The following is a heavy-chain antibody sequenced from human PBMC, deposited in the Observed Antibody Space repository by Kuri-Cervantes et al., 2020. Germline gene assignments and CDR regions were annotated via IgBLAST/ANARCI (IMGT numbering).Heavy chain of an antibody. CDR3: ALRRANWGSSSLDY. CDR1: GGSISSYY. CDR2: IYYSGST. Sequence: SETLSLTCTVSGGSISSYYWSWIRQPPGKGLEWIGYIYYSGSTNYNPSLKSRVTISVDTSKNQFSLKLSSVTAADTAVYYCALRRANWGSSSLDYWGQGTLVTVSS. J-gene: IGHJ4*02. V-gene: IGHV4-59*12. D-gene: IGHD7-27*01.